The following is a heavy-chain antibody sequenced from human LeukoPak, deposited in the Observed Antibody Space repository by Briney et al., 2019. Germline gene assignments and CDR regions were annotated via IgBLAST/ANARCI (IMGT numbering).Heavy chain of an antibody. Sequence: SETLSLTCAVYGGSLSYYYWSWIRQPPEKGLEWVGEINRSGSTNYNPSLKSRVSISVDTSKNQFSLKLSSVTAADTAVYYCARGGFYCGDDCYVDYWGQGTLVTVSS. CDR1: GGSLSYYY. D-gene: IGHD2-21*02. CDR3: ARGGFYCGDDCYVDY. V-gene: IGHV4-34*01. J-gene: IGHJ4*02. CDR2: INRSGST.